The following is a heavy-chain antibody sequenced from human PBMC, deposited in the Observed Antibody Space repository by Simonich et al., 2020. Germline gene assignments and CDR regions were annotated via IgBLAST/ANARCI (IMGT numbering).Heavy chain of an antibody. CDR2: SSTYKGNT. Sequence: QVQLVQSGAEVKKPGASVKVSCKASGYTFTSYGISWVRQAPGLGLEWMGGSSTYKGNTNYAQKLQGRVNMTTDTSTSTAYMGLRSLRSDDTAVYYCARDQGGRAAAATDYWGQGTLVTVSS. CDR3: ARDQGGRAAAATDY. D-gene: IGHD6-13*01. CDR1: GYTFTSYG. J-gene: IGHJ4*02. V-gene: IGHV1-18*01.